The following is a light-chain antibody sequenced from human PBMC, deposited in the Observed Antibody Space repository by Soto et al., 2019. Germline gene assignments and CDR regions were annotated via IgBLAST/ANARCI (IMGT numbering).Light chain of an antibody. Sequence: DIVLTQSPGTLSFSPGERATLSCRASQSVSSNYLAWYQQKPDQAPRLLIYGASSRATGIPDRFSGSGSGTDFTLTISRLEPEEFAVYYCQQYGSSSCTFGQGTRLEIK. CDR2: GAS. CDR1: QSVSSNY. V-gene: IGKV3-20*01. J-gene: IGKJ5*01. CDR3: QQYGSSSCT.